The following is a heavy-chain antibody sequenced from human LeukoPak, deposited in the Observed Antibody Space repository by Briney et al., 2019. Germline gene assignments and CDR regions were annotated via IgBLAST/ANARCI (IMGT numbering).Heavy chain of an antibody. D-gene: IGHD6-19*01. J-gene: IGHJ6*03. CDR3: ARGLRGQWLYYYYMDV. CDR1: GYTFTGYY. V-gene: IGHV1-2*06. Sequence: ASVKVSCKASGYTFTGYYMHWVRQAPGQGLEWMGRINPNSGGTNYAQKFQGRVTMTRDTSISTAYMELSRLRSDDTAVYYCARGLRGQWLYYYYMDVWGKGTTVTVSS. CDR2: INPNSGGT.